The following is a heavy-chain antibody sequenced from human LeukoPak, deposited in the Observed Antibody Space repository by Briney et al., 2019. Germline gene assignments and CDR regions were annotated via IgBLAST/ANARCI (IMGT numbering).Heavy chain of an antibody. CDR2: ISISGDNT. Sequence: GGSLRLSCAASGLTLRNFAMSWVRQAPGKGLEWVSSISISGDNTHYADSVKGRFTISRDNSKDTLYLQMNSLRAEDTAVYYCAREVRPNDYWGQGTLVAVSS. V-gene: IGHV3-23*01. D-gene: IGHD6-25*01. CDR3: AREVRPNDY. J-gene: IGHJ4*02. CDR1: GLTLRNFA.